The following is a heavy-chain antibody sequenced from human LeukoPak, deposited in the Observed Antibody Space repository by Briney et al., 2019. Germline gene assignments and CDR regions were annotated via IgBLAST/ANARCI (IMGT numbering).Heavy chain of an antibody. CDR1: GYTFTAYS. CDR3: AREPYNTFFYFDP. D-gene: IGHD3-3*01. V-gene: IGHV1-2*06. J-gene: IGHJ5*02. CDR2: LTPNTGAT. Sequence: PGASVKVSCKASGYTFTAYSIHWVRQAPGQGLEWMGRLTPNTGATNYARKFQGRVTMTWDTSIDTAYMELARLTSDDTAVYYCAREPYNTFFYFDPWGQGTLVTVSS.